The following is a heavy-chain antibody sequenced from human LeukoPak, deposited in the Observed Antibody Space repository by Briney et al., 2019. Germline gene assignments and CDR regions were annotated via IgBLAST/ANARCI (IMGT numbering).Heavy chain of an antibody. CDR2: INPDGSST. Sequence: GGSLRLSCAGSGFIFSNYWMHWVRQAPGKGLVWVARINPDGSSTAYADSVKGRFTISRDNAKNSLYLQMNSLRAEDTAVYYCARVPYSSGWYPPHQFDYWGQGTLVTVSS. V-gene: IGHV3-74*03. CDR3: ARVPYSSGWYPPHQFDY. CDR1: GFIFSNYW. J-gene: IGHJ4*02. D-gene: IGHD6-19*01.